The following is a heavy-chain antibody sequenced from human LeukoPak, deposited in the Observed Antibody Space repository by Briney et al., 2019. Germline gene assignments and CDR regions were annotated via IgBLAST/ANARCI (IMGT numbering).Heavy chain of an antibody. CDR2: ISDSSSLI. CDR1: GFTFSTYG. D-gene: IGHD3-22*01. V-gene: IGHV3-48*01. J-gene: IGHJ3*02. Sequence: PGGSLRLSCTASGFTFSTYGMIWVRQAPGTGLKWISYISDSSSLINYEDSVKGRFSISRDNAKNSLYLQMNSLRAEDTAVYYCARDYYDSSGYYYGGDPFDIWGQGTMVTVSS. CDR3: ARDYYDSSGYYYGGDPFDI.